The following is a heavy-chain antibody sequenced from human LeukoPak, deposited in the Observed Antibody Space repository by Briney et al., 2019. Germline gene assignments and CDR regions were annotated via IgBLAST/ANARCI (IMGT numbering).Heavy chain of an antibody. CDR2: ISGSGGST. D-gene: IGHD6-13*01. V-gene: IGHV3-23*01. CDR1: GFTFSSYA. J-gene: IGHJ4*02. Sequence: QSGGSLRLSCAASGFTFSSYAMSWVRQAPGKGLEWVSAISGSGGSTYYADSVKGRFTISRDNSKNTLYLQMNSLRAEDTAVYYCAKLLSSSSWPPFDHWGQGTLVTVSS. CDR3: AKLLSSSSWPPFDH.